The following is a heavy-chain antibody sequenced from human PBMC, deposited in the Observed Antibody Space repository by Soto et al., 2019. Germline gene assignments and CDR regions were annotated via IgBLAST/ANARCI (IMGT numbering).Heavy chain of an antibody. J-gene: IGHJ4*01. CDR2: IYHSGTT. CDR3: ARAPFSGSSPFDY. CDR1: GGSMTGGDYH. D-gene: IGHD1-26*01. V-gene: IGHV4-30-4*01. Sequence: QVQLQESGPGLVKSSQTLSLTCTVSGGSMTGGDYHWSWIRQPPGKGLEWIGYIYHSGTTNYNLSLRGRGTISIDTSKNQFLLKLTSVTAADTAVYYCARAPFSGSSPFDYWGHGTLVTVSS.